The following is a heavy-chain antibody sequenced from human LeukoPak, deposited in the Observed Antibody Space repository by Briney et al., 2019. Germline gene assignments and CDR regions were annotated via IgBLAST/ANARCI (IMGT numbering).Heavy chain of an antibody. J-gene: IGHJ4*02. Sequence: PSETLSLTCTVSGGSISSYYWSWIRQPPGKGLEWIGYIYYSGSTNYNPSLKSRVTISVDTSKNQFSLKLSSVTAADTAVYYCASRGAAAVIPFDYWGQGTLVTVSS. CDR1: GGSISSYY. CDR2: IYYSGST. V-gene: IGHV4-59*12. CDR3: ASRGAAAVIPFDY. D-gene: IGHD6-13*01.